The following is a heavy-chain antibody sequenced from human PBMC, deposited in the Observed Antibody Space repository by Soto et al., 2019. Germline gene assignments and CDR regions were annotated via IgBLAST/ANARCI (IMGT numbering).Heavy chain of an antibody. CDR1: GGTFISYG. J-gene: IGHJ4*02. CDR2: IIPIFDTS. CDR3: ARDQGDDYGGTYFDS. V-gene: IGHV1-69*15. D-gene: IGHD4-17*01. Sequence: QVQLAQSGAEVKKPGSSVRVPCKASGGTFISYGISWVRQAPGQGLEWMGRIIPIFDTSNYAQKFHDRLIITADESTNIAYMELSSLRSEDTAVYYCARDQGDDYGGTYFDSWGQGTLVTVSS.